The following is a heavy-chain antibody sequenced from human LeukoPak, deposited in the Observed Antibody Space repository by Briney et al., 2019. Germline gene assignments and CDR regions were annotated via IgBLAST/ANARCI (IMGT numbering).Heavy chain of an antibody. V-gene: IGHV3-21*01. Sequence: GGSLRLSCAASGFTFNSFYMHWVRQAPGKGLEWVSSISSSGSYIYYADSVKGRFTISRDNAKNSLYLQMNSLRAEDTAVYYCARRILGIAVAGFDYWGQGTLVTVSS. D-gene: IGHD6-19*01. CDR1: GFTFNSFY. CDR2: ISSSGSYI. CDR3: ARRILGIAVAGFDY. J-gene: IGHJ4*02.